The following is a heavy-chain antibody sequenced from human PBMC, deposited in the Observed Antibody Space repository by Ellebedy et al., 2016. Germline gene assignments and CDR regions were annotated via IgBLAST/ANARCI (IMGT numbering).Heavy chain of an antibody. CDR2: IKQDGSEK. CDR1: GFTFSRYW. CDR3: ARFRVPDFYFDY. J-gene: IGHJ4*02. D-gene: IGHD2-2*01. Sequence: GGSLRLXXAASGFTFSRYWMSWVRQAPGKGLEWVATIKQDGSEKYYVDSVKGRFTISRDNAENSLYLQMNSLRAEDTAVYYCARFRVPDFYFDYWGQGILVTVSS. V-gene: IGHV3-7*03.